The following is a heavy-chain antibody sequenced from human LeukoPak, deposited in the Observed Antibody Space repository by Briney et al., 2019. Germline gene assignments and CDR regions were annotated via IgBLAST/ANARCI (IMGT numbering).Heavy chain of an antibody. CDR2: IIPILGIA. J-gene: IGHJ4*02. V-gene: IGHV1-69*04. CDR1: GGTFSSYA. Sequence: SVKASCKASGGTFSSYAISWVRQAPGQGLEWMGRIIPILGIANYAQKFQGRVTITADKSTSTAYMELSSLRSEDTAVYYCARGLTLSGSYSFYFDYWGQGTLVTVSS. D-gene: IGHD3-10*01. CDR3: ARGLTLSGSYSFYFDY.